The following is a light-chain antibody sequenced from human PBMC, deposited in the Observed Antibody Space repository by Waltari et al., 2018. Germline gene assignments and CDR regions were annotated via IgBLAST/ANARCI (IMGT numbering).Light chain of an antibody. CDR3: ETWDSSLNTVI. CDR2: ENN. V-gene: IGLV1-51*02. CDR1: IGNNY. Sequence: QSVLTQPPSVSAAPGQKVTISCSGTIGNNYVSWYHQLPGTAPKLLIYENNKRPSGIPDRFSGSKSGTSATLSITGLQTGDEGDYYCETWDSSLNTVIFGEGTKLTVL. J-gene: IGLJ2*01.